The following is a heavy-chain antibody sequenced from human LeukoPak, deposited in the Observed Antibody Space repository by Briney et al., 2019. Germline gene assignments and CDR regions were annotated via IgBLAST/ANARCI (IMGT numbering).Heavy chain of an antibody. V-gene: IGHV1-18*01. D-gene: IGHD3-22*01. J-gene: IGHJ4*02. CDR3: ARDSPIYYDSGGYDAGHY. CDR1: GYTFTTYG. CDR2: ISAYNGNT. Sequence: ASVKVSCKASGYTFTTYGISWVRQAPGQGLEWMGWISAYNGNTNYAQKLQGRVTMTTDTSTSKAYMELRSLRSDDTAVYYCARDSPIYYDSGGYDAGHYWGQGTLVTVSS.